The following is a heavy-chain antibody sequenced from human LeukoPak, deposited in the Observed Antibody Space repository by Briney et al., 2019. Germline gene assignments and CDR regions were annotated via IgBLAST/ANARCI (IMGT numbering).Heavy chain of an antibody. D-gene: IGHD3-10*01. Sequence: SQTLSLTCAISGDSVVTNNVAWNWIMQSPSRGLEWLGRTYLRSKWYNEYAVSVKSRITINPDTSRNHFSLQLNSVIPEDTAVYYCTRGEYSGFDIWGQGTMVTVSS. CDR1: GDSVVTNNVA. CDR3: TRGEYSGFDI. J-gene: IGHJ3*02. CDR2: TYLRSKWYN. V-gene: IGHV6-1*01.